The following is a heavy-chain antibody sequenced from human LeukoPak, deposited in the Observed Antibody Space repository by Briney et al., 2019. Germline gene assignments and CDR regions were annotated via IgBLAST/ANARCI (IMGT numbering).Heavy chain of an antibody. Sequence: SETLSLTCAVYGESFSGYYWSWIRQPPGKGLEWIGEINHSGSTNYNPSLKSRVTISVDTSKNQFSLKLSSVTAADTAVYYCAILPGGGSNYFDYWGQGTLVTVSS. D-gene: IGHD1-26*01. V-gene: IGHV4-34*01. CDR3: AILPGGGSNYFDY. CDR1: GESFSGYY. CDR2: INHSGST. J-gene: IGHJ4*02.